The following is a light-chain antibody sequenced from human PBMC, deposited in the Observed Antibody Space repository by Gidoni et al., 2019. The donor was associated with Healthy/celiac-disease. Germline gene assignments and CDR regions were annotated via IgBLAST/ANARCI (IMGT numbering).Light chain of an antibody. J-gene: IGLJ2*01. CDR3: YSAADNQGV. V-gene: IGLV3-27*01. CDR2: KDS. Sequence: SYALTQPSSVSVSPGQTARITCSGEVLAKKYARWFQQKPGPAPVLVIYKDSERPSGIPERFAGSSSGTTVTLTISGAQVEDEADYYCYSAADNQGVFGGGTKLTVL. CDR1: VLAKKY.